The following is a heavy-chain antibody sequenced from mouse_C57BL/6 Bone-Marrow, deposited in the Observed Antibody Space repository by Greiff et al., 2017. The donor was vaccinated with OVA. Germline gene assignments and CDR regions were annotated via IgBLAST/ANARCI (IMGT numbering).Heavy chain of an antibody. D-gene: IGHD2-4*01. Sequence: QVQLQQPGAELVKPGASVKLSCKASGYPFTSYWMPWVKQRPGQGLELIGMIHPNSGSTNYNDQFTRQATLTVDHSSSTAYLQLSSLTSEDAAVYYCARSDYDVAMDYWGQGTSVTVSS. CDR2: IHPNSGST. J-gene: IGHJ4*01. V-gene: IGHV1-64*01. CDR1: GYPFTSYW. CDR3: ARSDYDVAMDY.